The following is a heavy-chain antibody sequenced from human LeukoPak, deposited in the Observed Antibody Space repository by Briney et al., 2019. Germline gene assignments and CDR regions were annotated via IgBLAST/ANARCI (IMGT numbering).Heavy chain of an antibody. CDR2: ISWNSGSI. Sequence: GGSLRLSCAASGFTFDDYAMHWVRQAPGKGLEWVSGISWNSGSIGYADSVKGRLTISRDNAKNSLYLQMNSLRAEDTALYYCAKALGGSGYYYMDVWGKGTTVTISS. CDR1: GFTFDDYA. D-gene: IGHD3-10*01. CDR3: AKALGGSGYYYMDV. J-gene: IGHJ6*03. V-gene: IGHV3-9*01.